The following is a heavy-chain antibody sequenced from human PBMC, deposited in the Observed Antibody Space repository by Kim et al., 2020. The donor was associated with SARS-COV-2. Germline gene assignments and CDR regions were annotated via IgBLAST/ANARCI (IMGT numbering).Heavy chain of an antibody. CDR3: ASGVSYYDILTGFYYYCGMDV. V-gene: IGHV4-39*01. CDR2: IYYSGST. Sequence: SETLSLTCTVSGGSISSSSYYWGWIRQPPGKGLEWIGSIYYSGSTYYNPSLKSRVTISVDTSKNQFSLKLSSVTAADTAVYYCASGVSYYDILTGFYYYCGMDVWGQGTTVTVSS. CDR1: GGSISSSSYY. D-gene: IGHD3-9*01. J-gene: IGHJ6*02.